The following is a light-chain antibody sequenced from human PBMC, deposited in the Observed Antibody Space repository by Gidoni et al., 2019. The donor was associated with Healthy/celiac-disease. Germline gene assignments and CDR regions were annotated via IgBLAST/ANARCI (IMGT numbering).Light chain of an antibody. Sequence: DIQMTQSPSSLSASVGDRVTITCRASQSISSYINWYQQKPGKAPKLLIYAASSLQSGVPSRFSGSGSGTDFTLTISRLQPEDFATYYCPQSYSTPPETFGGGTKVEIK. V-gene: IGKV1-39*01. J-gene: IGKJ4*01. CDR2: AAS. CDR1: QSISSY. CDR3: PQSYSTPPET.